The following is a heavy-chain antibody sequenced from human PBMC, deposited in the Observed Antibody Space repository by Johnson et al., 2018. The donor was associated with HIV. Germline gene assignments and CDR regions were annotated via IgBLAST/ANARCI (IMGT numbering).Heavy chain of an antibody. V-gene: IGHV3-9*01. Sequence: VQLVESGGGLVQPGRSLRLSCAASGFTFDDYAMHWVRQAPGKGLEWVSGISWNSGSIGYADSVKGRFTISRDNAKNSLYLQMNSLRAEDTAVYYCAYRGDYDFWSGYPDAFDIWGRGTMVTVSS. CDR1: GFTFDDYA. CDR3: AYRGDYDFWSGYPDAFDI. D-gene: IGHD3-3*01. CDR2: ISWNSGSI. J-gene: IGHJ3*02.